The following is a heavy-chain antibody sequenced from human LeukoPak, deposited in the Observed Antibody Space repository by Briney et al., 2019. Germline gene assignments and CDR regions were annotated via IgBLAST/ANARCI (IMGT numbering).Heavy chain of an antibody. V-gene: IGHV3-30*02. J-gene: IGHJ4*02. CDR1: GFTFSSYG. CDR3: ARTSEQWLDRRAFDY. Sequence: PGGSLRLSCAASGFTFSSYGMHWVRQAPGKGLEWVAFIRYDGSNKYYADSVKGRFTISRDNSKNTLYLQMNSLRAEDTAVYYCARTSEQWLDRRAFDYWGQGTLVTVSS. D-gene: IGHD6-19*01. CDR2: IRYDGSNK.